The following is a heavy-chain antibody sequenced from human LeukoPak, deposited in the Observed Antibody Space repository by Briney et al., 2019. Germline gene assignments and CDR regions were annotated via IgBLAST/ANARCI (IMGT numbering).Heavy chain of an antibody. D-gene: IGHD3-10*01. J-gene: IGHJ6*03. CDR1: GGSISIYY. CDR2: VFTSGIT. V-gene: IGHV4-4*07. Sequence: SETLSLTCTVSGGSISIYYWNWIRQPAGKGQEWIGRVFTSGITNYNPSPKSRVTMSVDASKNQFSLNLSSVTAADTAVYFCARESSGTYYNPLGYMDVWGKGTTVTVSS. CDR3: ARESSGTYYNPLGYMDV.